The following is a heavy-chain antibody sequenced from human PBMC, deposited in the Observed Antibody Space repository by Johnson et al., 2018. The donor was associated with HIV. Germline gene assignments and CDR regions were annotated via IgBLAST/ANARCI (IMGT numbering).Heavy chain of an antibody. D-gene: IGHD3-10*01. CDR3: TTMSALWFGDIHVFGDGFDI. CDR2: VKSKTDGGTI. Sequence: VQLVESGGGSVKSGGSLRVSCAASGFTFSNAWMSWVRQAPGKGLEWVGRVKSKTDGGTIDYAAAVKGRFIISRDDSTNTLYLQMNVLKTEDTAMYYCTTMSALWFGDIHVFGDGFDIWGQGTMVTVSS. J-gene: IGHJ3*02. CDR1: GFTFSNAW. V-gene: IGHV3-15*01.